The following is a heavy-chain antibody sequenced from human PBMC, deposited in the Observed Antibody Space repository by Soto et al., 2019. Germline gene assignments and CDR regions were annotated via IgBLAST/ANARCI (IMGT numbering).Heavy chain of an antibody. V-gene: IGHV3-23*01. J-gene: IGHJ4*02. CDR2: ISGAGRST. D-gene: IGHD6-13*01. CDR1: RFTFSSYA. CDR3: AKHVIAAAAPFDS. Sequence: GGSLRLSCAASRFTFSSYAMSWVRQAPGKGLEWVSAISGAGRSTYYTDSVKGRFTISRDNSKNTLYLQMNSLRAEDTALYYCAKHVIAAAAPFDSWGQGTLVTVSS.